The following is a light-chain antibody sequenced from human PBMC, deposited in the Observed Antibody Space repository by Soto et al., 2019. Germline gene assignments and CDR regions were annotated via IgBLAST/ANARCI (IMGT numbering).Light chain of an antibody. Sequence: EIVLTQPPATLSLSPGERATLCCRASQSVSSYLAWYQQKPGQAPRLLIYDASNRATGIPARFSGSGSGTDLTITISSLEPEDFEVYECQQRSNWPWTFGQGTKVDIK. CDR2: DAS. V-gene: IGKV3-11*01. CDR1: QSVSSY. J-gene: IGKJ1*01. CDR3: QQRSNWPWT.